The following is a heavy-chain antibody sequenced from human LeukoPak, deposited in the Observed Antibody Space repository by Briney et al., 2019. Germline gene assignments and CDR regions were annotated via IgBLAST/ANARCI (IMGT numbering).Heavy chain of an antibody. V-gene: IGHV3-33*05. D-gene: IGHD4-17*01. CDR2: ISYDGGNK. J-gene: IGHJ4*02. CDR3: ARDLMTTVTTGSD. CDR1: GFTFSTYD. Sequence: GKSLRLSCVASGFTFSTYDMHWVRQAPGKGLEWVAAISYDGGNKYYADSVKGRVTISRDNSKNTLYLQMSSLRAEDTAVYYCARDLMTTVTTGSDWGQGTLVTVSS.